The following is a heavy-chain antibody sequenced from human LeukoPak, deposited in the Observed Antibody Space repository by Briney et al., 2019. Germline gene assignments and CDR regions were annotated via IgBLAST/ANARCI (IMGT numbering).Heavy chain of an antibody. J-gene: IGHJ2*01. V-gene: IGHV4-61*01. D-gene: IGHD4-17*01. CDR3: ARAPQPTSYGDYGKRYFDL. Sequence: SETLSLTCTVSGGSVSNGYYYWSWIRQPLGKGLEWIGYIFHSGSINNNPSLKSRVTISVDTSKNQFSLKLTSVTAADTAVYYCARAPQPTSYGDYGKRYFDLWGRGTLVTVSS. CDR2: IFHSGSI. CDR1: GGSVSNGYYY.